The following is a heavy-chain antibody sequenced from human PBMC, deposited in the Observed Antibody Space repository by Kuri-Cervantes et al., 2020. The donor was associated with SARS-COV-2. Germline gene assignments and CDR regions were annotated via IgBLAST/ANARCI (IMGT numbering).Heavy chain of an antibody. Sequence: GESLKISCAASGFTFSDYYMHWIRQAPGKGLEWVSAISGSGGSTYYADSVKGRFTISRDNSKNTLYLQMNSLRAEDTAVYYCAKTLRVYSSSPFDYWGQGTLVTVSS. CDR3: AKTLRVYSSSPFDY. V-gene: IGHV3-23*01. CDR2: ISGSGGST. J-gene: IGHJ4*02. D-gene: IGHD6-13*01. CDR1: GFTFSDYY.